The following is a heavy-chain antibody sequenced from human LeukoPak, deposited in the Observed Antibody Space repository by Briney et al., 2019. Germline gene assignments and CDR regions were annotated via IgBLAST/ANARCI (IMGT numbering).Heavy chain of an antibody. V-gene: IGHV1-58*01. CDR1: GFTFIISA. CDR2: IVVGSGNT. D-gene: IGHD5-12*01. J-gene: IGHJ4*02. CDR3: AAGLKWQSFDY. Sequence: ASVKVSCKASGFTFIISAVQWVRQVRGHRLEWIGWIVVGSGNTNYAQKFQERVTITRDMSTSTAYMELSSLRSEDTAVYYCAAGLKWQSFDYWGQGTLVTVSS.